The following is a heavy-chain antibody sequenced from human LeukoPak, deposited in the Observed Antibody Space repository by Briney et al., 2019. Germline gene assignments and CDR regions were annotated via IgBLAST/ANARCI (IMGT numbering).Heavy chain of an antibody. V-gene: IGHV5-51*01. CDR1: GYSFTSYC. CDR2: IYPGDSGP. D-gene: IGHD1-26*01. Sequence: GESLKISCKVSGYSFTSYCIGWVRQMPGKGLEWMGIIYPGDSGPTYSPSFQGQVTISVDKSINTAYLQWSSLQASDTAMYYCGMSGDRVPLQDDVFDVWGQGTMVTVSS. CDR3: GMSGDRVPLQDDVFDV. J-gene: IGHJ3*01.